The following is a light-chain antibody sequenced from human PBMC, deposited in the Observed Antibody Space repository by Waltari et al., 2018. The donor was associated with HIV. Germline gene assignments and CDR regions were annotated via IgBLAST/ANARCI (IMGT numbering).Light chain of an antibody. CDR3: ASYTADDTVL. V-gene: IGLV2-14*01. J-gene: IGLJ2*01. CDR1: DSDFGLYNF. CDR2: EVD. Sequence: SDLTQPASVSGFLGQSITISCTGGDSDFGLYNFISWYQQQPGKVPKLLLYEVDTRASGIPVRCSGAKSGNTASLTITGLQIEDEGLYYCASYTADDTVLFGGGTTVTVL.